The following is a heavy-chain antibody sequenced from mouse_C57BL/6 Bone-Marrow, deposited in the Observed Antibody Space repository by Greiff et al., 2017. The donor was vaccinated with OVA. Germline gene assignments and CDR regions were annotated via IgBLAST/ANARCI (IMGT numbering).Heavy chain of an antibody. J-gene: IGHJ4*01. CDR3: ARADGYAMDY. D-gene: IGHD2-3*01. Sequence: QVQLQQPGAELVKPGASVKMSCKASGYTFTSYWLTWVKQRPGQGLEWLGDIYPGSGSTNYNEKFKSQATLNVYTSSITAYIQLSSLTAEDSAVYYCARADGYAMDYWGQGTSVTVSS. V-gene: IGHV1-55*01. CDR1: GYTFTSYW. CDR2: IYPGSGST.